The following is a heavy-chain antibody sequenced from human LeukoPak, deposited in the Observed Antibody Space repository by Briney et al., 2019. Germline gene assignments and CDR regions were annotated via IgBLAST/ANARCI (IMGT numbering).Heavy chain of an antibody. CDR1: GFTVSSNY. CDR3: ARRLLTGYYEF. CDR2: IYSGDTT. Sequence: GGSLRLSCAASGFTVSSNYMSWVRQAPGKGLEWVSVIYSGDTTYYANSVKGRYTISRDNSKNMLYLQMNSLRAEDTAVYYCARRLLTGYYEFWGQGTLVTVSS. V-gene: IGHV3-66*01. D-gene: IGHD3-9*01. J-gene: IGHJ4*02.